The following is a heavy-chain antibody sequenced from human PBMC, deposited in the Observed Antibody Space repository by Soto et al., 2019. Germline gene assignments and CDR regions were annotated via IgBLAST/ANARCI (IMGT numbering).Heavy chain of an antibody. CDR3: ARLDSIGYHLVEY. Sequence: PGESLKISCMGSGYSFTSYWIGWVRQMPGKGLEWMGTIYPGDSETTYSPSFQGQVTISADKSIRTAHLQWTSLKASDTAMYYCARLDSIGYHLVEYWGPGTLVTVSS. CDR1: GYSFTSYW. D-gene: IGHD3-22*01. J-gene: IGHJ4*02. V-gene: IGHV5-51*01. CDR2: IYPGDSET.